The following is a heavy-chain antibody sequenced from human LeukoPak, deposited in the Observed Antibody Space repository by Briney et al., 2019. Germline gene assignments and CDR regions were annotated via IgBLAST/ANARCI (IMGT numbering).Heavy chain of an antibody. CDR1: GYTFTSYG. V-gene: IGHV1-18*01. J-gene: IGHJ5*02. CDR3: ARDVGYCSSTSFYYWFDP. CDR2: ISAYNGNT. D-gene: IGHD2-2*01. Sequence: GASVKVSCKASGYTFTSYGISWERQAPGQGLEWMGWISAYNGNTNYAQKLQGRVTMTTDTSTSTAYMELRSLRSDDTAVYYCARDVGYCSSTSFYYWFDPWGQGTLVTVSS.